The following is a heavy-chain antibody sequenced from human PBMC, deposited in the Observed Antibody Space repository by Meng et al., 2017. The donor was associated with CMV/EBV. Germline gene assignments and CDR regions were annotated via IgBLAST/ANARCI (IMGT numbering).Heavy chain of an antibody. CDR2: IYSGGST. CDR3: AREGDFWSGYRYPYYYGMDV. J-gene: IGHJ6*02. V-gene: IGHV3-66*02. CDR1: GFTASSNY. Sequence: GGSLRLSCAASGFTASSNYMSWVRQAPGKGLEWVSVIYSGGSTYYADSVKGRFTISRDNSKNTLYLQMNSLRAEDAAVYYCAREGDFWSGYRYPYYYGMDVWGQGTTVTVSS. D-gene: IGHD3-3*01.